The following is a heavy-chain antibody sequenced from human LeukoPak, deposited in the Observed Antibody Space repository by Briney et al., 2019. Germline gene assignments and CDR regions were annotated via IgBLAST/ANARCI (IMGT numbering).Heavy chain of an antibody. Sequence: GGSLRLSCAASGFTFSSYSMNWVRQAPGKGLEWVSYISSSSSTIYYADSMKGRFTISRDNSKNTLYLQMNSLRAEDTAVYYCAKATLKWELLFDYWGQGTLVTVSS. D-gene: IGHD1-26*01. V-gene: IGHV3-48*01. CDR2: ISSSSSTI. CDR3: AKATLKWELLFDY. CDR1: GFTFSSYS. J-gene: IGHJ4*02.